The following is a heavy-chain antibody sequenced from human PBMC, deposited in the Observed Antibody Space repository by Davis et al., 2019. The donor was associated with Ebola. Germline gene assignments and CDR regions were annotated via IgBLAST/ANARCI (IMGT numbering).Heavy chain of an antibody. J-gene: IGHJ4*02. V-gene: IGHV1-69*01. CDR1: GGTFSSYA. Sequence: GGSLRLSCAASGGTFSSYAISWVRQAPGQGLEWMGGIIPIFGTANYAQKFQGRVTITADESTSTAYMELSSLRSEDTAVYYCARGGGYSGYDWGQGTLVTVSS. CDR3: ARGGGYSGYD. D-gene: IGHD5-12*01. CDR2: IIPIFGTA.